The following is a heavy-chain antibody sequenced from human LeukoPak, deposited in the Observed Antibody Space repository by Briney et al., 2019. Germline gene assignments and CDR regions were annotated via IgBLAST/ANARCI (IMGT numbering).Heavy chain of an antibody. CDR2: INHSGST. D-gene: IGHD3-22*01. CDR3: ARARRHGSGYYVDY. J-gene: IGHJ4*02. CDR1: GGSSSGYY. Sequence: SETLSLTCAVYGGSSSGYYWSWLRQPPGKGLEWIGEINHSGSTNYNPSLKSRVTISVDTSKNQFSLKLSSVTAADTAVYYCARARRHGSGYYVDYWGQGTLVTVSS. V-gene: IGHV4-34*01.